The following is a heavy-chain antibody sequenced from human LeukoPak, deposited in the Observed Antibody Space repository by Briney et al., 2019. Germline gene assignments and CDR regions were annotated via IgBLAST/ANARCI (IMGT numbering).Heavy chain of an antibody. CDR1: GFNFNIYP. V-gene: IGHV3-23*01. J-gene: IGHJ6*03. Sequence: GGSLRLSCAASGFNFNIYPMTWVRQAPGKGLEWVSSISGIGRTTYYADSVKGRFTIYRDNSKNTLYLQMKSLRAEDTAVYYCAKGQVTGHPYFYMDVWGKGTTVTVS. CDR2: ISGIGRTT. CDR3: AKGQVTGHPYFYMDV. D-gene: IGHD2-21*02.